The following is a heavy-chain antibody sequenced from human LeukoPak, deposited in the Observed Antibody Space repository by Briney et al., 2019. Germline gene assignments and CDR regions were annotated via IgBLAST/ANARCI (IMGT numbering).Heavy chain of an antibody. CDR2: ISYDGSNK. V-gene: IGHV3-30-3*01. CDR1: GFTFSSYA. J-gene: IGHJ4*02. D-gene: IGHD2-8*01. Sequence: GGSLRLSCAASGFTFSSYAMHWVRQAPGKGLEWVAVISYDGSNKYYADSVKGRFTISRDNSKNTLCLQMNSLRAEDTAVYYCARATNLDYWGQGTLVTVSS. CDR3: ARATNLDY.